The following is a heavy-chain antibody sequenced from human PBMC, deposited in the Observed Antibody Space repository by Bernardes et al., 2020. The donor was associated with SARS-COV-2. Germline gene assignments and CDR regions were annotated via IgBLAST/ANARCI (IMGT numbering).Heavy chain of an antibody. CDR1: GFTFSSYS. V-gene: IGHV3-21*01. Sequence: GGSLRLSCAASGFTFSSYSMNWVRQAPGKGLEWVSSISSSSSYIYYADSVKGRFTISRDNAKNSLYLQMNSLRAEDTAVYYCARPHRGDNYDFWSGYVYYYYGMDVWGQGTTVTVSS. CDR2: ISSSSSYI. J-gene: IGHJ6*02. CDR3: ARPHRGDNYDFWSGYVYYYYGMDV. D-gene: IGHD3-3*01.